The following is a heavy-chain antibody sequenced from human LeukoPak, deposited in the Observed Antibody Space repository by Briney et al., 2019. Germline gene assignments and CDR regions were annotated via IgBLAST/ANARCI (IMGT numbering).Heavy chain of an antibody. J-gene: IGHJ5*02. D-gene: IGHD2-2*01. Sequence: ASVKVSCKASGYPFTSYDINWVRQAPGQGLEWMGGIIPIFGTANYAQKFQGRVTITTDESTSTAYMELSSLRSEDTAVYYCARAVVPARGANWFDPWGQGTLVTVSS. CDR3: ARAVVPARGANWFDP. CDR2: IIPIFGTA. CDR1: GYPFTSYD. V-gene: IGHV1-69*05.